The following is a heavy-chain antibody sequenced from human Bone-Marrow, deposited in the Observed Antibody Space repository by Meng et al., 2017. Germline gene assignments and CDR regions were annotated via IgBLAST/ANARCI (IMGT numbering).Heavy chain of an antibody. CDR2: ISSSGSTI. CDR3: ARGGGSGWLQTNFDY. CDR1: GGSISSSSYY. D-gene: IGHD6-19*01. J-gene: IGHJ4*02. V-gene: IGHV3-11*04. Sequence: LSLTCTVSGGSISSSSYYWGWIRQPPGKGLEWVSYISSSGSTIYYADSVKGRFTISRDNAKNSLYLQMNSLRAEDTAVYYCARGGGSGWLQTNFDYWGQGTLVTVSS.